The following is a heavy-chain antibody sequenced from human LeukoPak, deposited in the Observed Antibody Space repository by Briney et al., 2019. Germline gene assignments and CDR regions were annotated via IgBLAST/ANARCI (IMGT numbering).Heavy chain of an antibody. D-gene: IGHD3-9*01. J-gene: IGHJ3*02. Sequence: ASVKVSCKTSGYTFTAYYIHWLRQAPGQGLEWMGWMNPNSGGTKYAQTFQGRVTMTRDTSISTAYMELTRRTSDDTAVYYCARGHDILTGHGFDIWGQGTMVTVSS. CDR1: GYTFTAYY. V-gene: IGHV1-2*02. CDR3: ARGHDILTGHGFDI. CDR2: MNPNSGGT.